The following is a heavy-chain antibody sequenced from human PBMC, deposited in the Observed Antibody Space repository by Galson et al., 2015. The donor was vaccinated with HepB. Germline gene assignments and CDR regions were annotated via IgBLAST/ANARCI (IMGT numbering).Heavy chain of an antibody. V-gene: IGHV3-23*01. CDR2: ISGSGHST. CDR3: AKIYSYLSAAFDI. Sequence: SLRLSCAASGFTFSSYAMSWVRQAPGKGLESVSGISGSGHSTYYADSVKGRFTISRDNSKNTLYLQMNILRAEDTAVYYCAKIYSYLSAAFDIWGQGTMVTVSS. J-gene: IGHJ3*02. CDR1: GFTFSSYA. D-gene: IGHD2-21*01.